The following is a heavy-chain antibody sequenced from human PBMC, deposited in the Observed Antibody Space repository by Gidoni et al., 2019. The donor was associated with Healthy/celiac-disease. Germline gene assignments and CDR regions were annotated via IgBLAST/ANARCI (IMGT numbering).Heavy chain of an antibody. Sequence: QVHLQQLGPGLLYPSATLSLTSAVSVRSFSGYYWSWIRQPPGKRLEWIGEINHSGRTNYNPSLKSRVTISVDTSKNQFALKLSSVTAADTAVYYCARGGVGNPGNWFDPWGQGTMVTVSS. D-gene: IGHD2-15*01. J-gene: IGHJ5*02. V-gene: IGHV4-34*01. CDR2: INHSGRT. CDR3: ARGGVGNPGNWFDP. CDR1: VRSFSGYY.